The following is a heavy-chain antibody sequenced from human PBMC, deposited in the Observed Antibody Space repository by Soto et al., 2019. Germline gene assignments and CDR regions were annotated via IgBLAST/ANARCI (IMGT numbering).Heavy chain of an antibody. Sequence: SETLSLTCTVSGGSISSYYWSWIRQPPGKGLEWIGYIYYSGSTNYNPSLKSRVTISVDTSKNQFSLKLSSVTAADTAVYYCARVFRGGIAVAGNVDYWGQGTLVTVAS. J-gene: IGHJ4*02. V-gene: IGHV4-59*01. CDR1: GGSISSYY. CDR2: IYYSGST. CDR3: ARVFRGGIAVAGNVDY. D-gene: IGHD6-19*01.